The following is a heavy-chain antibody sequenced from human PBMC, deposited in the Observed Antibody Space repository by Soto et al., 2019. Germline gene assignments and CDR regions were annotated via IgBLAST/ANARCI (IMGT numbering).Heavy chain of an antibody. CDR2: IDFDGRST. V-gene: IGHV3-74*01. Sequence: EVQLVESGGGLVQPGGSLRLSCAVSGFTFSNYYMQWVRQGPGKGLVYVARIDFDGRSTVHADSVKGRFTISRDNAKNTLYLQMNSLGAEDTGVDYCARGGSTSWLRALDLWGQGTLVTVSS. CDR1: GFTFSNYY. D-gene: IGHD6-13*01. CDR3: ARGGSTSWLRALDL. J-gene: IGHJ5*02.